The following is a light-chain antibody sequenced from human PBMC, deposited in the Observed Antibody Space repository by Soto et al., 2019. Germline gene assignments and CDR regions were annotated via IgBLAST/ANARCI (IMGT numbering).Light chain of an antibody. CDR2: GAS. CDR1: QAIRSSF. J-gene: IGKJ1*01. CDR3: QHYDSSTWT. V-gene: IGKV3-20*01. Sequence: EIVLTQSPGALSLSPGERATLSCRASQAIRSSFLAWFQQTPGQAPRLLIFGASDRATGIPDRFSGSGAGTDFTLTISILEAEDFAVYYCQHYDSSTWTFGQGTKVEIK.